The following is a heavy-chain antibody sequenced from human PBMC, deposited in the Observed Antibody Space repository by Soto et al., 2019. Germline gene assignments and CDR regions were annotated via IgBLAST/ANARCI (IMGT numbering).Heavy chain of an antibody. CDR2: INPTGGST. CDR3: ARERIAVAGRYYYGMDV. CDR1: GYTFTSYY. J-gene: IGHJ6*02. D-gene: IGHD6-19*01. V-gene: IGHV1-46*01. Sequence: QVRLVQSGAEVKKPGASVKVSCKASGYTFTSYYIHWVRQAPGQGLEWMGVINPTGGSTTDPQKFRVRVTMTGDTSTSTVYMELSSLRSEDTAFYFCARERIAVAGRYYYGMDVWGQGTTVTVSS.